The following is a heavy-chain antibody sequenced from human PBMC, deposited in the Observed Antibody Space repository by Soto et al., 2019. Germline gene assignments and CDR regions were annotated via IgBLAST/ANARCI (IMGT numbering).Heavy chain of an antibody. CDR3: AMRDTGGFLRYFDN. CDR1: GGTLPNFINYP. V-gene: IGHV1-69*06. Sequence: QMQLVQSGAEVKKPGSSVKVSCKASGGTLPNFINYPINWVRQAPGQGLEWMGGIVPHIGTVNYAQKFQGRVTITADKSTGTAYMELSSLRSEDTALYYFAMRDTGGFLRYFDNWGQGALVTVSS. D-gene: IGHD2-8*02. J-gene: IGHJ4*02. CDR2: IVPHIGTV.